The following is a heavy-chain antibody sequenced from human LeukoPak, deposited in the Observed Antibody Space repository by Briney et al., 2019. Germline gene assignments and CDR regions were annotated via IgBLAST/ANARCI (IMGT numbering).Heavy chain of an antibody. D-gene: IGHD6-13*01. V-gene: IGHV3-30*18. CDR1: GFTFSSYG. Sequence: GGSLRLSCAASGFTFSSYGMHWVRQAPGKGLEWVAVISYDGSNKYYADSVKGRFTISRDNSKNTLYLQMNSLRAEDTAVYYCAKVPIAAAGTIAIDYWGQGTPVTVSS. CDR2: ISYDGSNK. CDR3: AKVPIAAAGTIAIDY. J-gene: IGHJ4*02.